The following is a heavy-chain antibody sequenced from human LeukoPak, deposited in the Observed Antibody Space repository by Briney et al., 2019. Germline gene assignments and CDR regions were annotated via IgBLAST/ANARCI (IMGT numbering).Heavy chain of an antibody. CDR1: GASISGYY. CDR2: VFYTGST. D-gene: IGHD3-3*01. V-gene: IGHV4-59*13. J-gene: IGHJ4*02. CDR3: ARYMRDSGTYDFDY. Sequence: SETLSLTCSVSGASISGYYWSWIRQTPGKGLEWIGYVFYTGSTNYNPSLQSRVTITVDTSINRFSLSLRSVTAADTAVYYCARYMRDSGTYDFDYWGQGTLVTVSS.